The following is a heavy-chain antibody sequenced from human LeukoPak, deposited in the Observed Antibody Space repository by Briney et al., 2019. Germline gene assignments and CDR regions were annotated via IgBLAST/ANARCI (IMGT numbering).Heavy chain of an antibody. D-gene: IGHD6-19*01. CDR2: IYYSGST. CDR1: GGSISSYY. CDR3: ARDGLNSGSSGWYGDFQH. J-gene: IGHJ1*01. V-gene: IGHV4-59*01. Sequence: SSETLSLTCTVSGGSISSYYWSWIRQPPGKGLEWIGYIYYSGSTNYNPSLKSRVTISVDTSKNQFSLKLSSVTAADTAVYYCARDGLNSGSSGWYGDFQHWGQGTLVTVSS.